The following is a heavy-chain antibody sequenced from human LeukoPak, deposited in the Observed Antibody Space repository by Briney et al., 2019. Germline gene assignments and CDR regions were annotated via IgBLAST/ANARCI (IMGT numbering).Heavy chain of an antibody. V-gene: IGHV4-61*02. CDR2: IYTSGST. CDR1: GGSISSGSYY. J-gene: IGHJ4*02. D-gene: IGHD3-22*01. Sequence: SQTLSLTCTVSGGSISSGSYYWSWIRQPAGKGLEWIGRIYTSGSTNYNPSLKSRVTISVDTSKNQFSLKLSSVTAADTAVSYCARGDVDYYDSSGYFDYWGQGTLVTVSS. CDR3: ARGDVDYYDSSGYFDY.